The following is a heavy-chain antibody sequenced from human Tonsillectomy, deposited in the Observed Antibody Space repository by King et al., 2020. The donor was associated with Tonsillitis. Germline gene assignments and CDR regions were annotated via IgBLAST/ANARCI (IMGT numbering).Heavy chain of an antibody. CDR2: ISGSGDRT. CDR1: GFTFSSYA. CDR3: AKQKWELLQGVDD. J-gene: IGHJ4*02. D-gene: IGHD1-26*01. Sequence: VQLVESGGGLVQPGGSQRLSCTASGFTFSSYAINWVRQAPGKGLEWVSAISGSGDRTYYADSVKGRFTISRDNSKNTLYLQMNSLRAEDTAVDYCAKQKWELLQGVDDWGKGTLVTVSS. V-gene: IGHV3-23*04.